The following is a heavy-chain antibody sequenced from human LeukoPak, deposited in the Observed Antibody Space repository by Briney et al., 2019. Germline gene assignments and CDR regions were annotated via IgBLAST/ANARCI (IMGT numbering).Heavy chain of an antibody. CDR3: ARARPTYSSTNYFDY. Sequence: GGSLRLSCAASGFTFSSYEMNWVRQAPGKGLEWVSYISSSGSTIYYADSVKGRFTISRDNAKNSLYLQMNSLRAEDTAVYYCARARPTYSSTNYFDYWGQGTLVTVSS. D-gene: IGHD6-13*01. V-gene: IGHV3-48*03. J-gene: IGHJ4*02. CDR2: ISSSGSTI. CDR1: GFTFSSYE.